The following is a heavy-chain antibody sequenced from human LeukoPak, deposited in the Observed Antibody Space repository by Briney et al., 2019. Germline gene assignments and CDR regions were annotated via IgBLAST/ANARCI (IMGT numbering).Heavy chain of an antibody. CDR1: GYTFTTYD. Sequence: ASVKVSCKASGYTFTTYDIVWVRQATGQGLEWMGWMNPNSGNTGYAQKFQDRVTITRDTSINTAYMELSSLGSEDTAVYYCARGETGIYNYFDPWGQGTLVTVSS. D-gene: IGHD7-27*01. CDR3: ARGETGIYNYFDP. J-gene: IGHJ5*02. CDR2: MNPNSGNT. V-gene: IGHV1-8*03.